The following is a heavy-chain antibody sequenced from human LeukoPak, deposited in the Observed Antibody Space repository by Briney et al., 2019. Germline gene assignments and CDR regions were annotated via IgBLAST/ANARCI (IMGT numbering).Heavy chain of an antibody. Sequence: GGSLRLSCAASGFTFSSFAMNWVRQAPGKGLEWVSTISGSGDSTYYADSVKGRFTISRDNSKNTLYLQMNSLRAEDTAVYYCAKHRWIQLWLGGYFDYWGQGTLVTVSS. J-gene: IGHJ4*02. V-gene: IGHV3-23*01. D-gene: IGHD5-18*01. CDR2: ISGSGDST. CDR1: GFTFSSFA. CDR3: AKHRWIQLWLGGYFDY.